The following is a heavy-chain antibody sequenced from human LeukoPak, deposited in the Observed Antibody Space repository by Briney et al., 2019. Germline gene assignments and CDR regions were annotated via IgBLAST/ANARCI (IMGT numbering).Heavy chain of an antibody. CDR1: GFTFSSYA. Sequence: LPGGSLRLSCAASGFTFSSYAMSWVRQAPGKGLEWVSYISSGGSTIYYADSVKGRFTISRDNAKNSLYLQMNSLRDEDTAVYHCARDEAGVDVTMMVTGGIDYWGQGTLVTVSS. CDR3: ARDEAGVDVTMMVTGGIDY. CDR2: ISSGGSTI. D-gene: IGHD3-22*01. V-gene: IGHV3-48*02. J-gene: IGHJ4*02.